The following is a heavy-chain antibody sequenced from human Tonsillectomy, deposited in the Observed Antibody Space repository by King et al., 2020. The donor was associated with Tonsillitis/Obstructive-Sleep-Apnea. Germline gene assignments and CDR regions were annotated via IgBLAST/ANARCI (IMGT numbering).Heavy chain of an antibody. D-gene: IGHD7-27*01. CDR3: ARDGPGDRSFDY. CDR1: GFTFSSYE. CDR2: ISSSGSTI. J-gene: IGHJ4*02. Sequence: VQLVESGGGLVQPGGSLRLSCAASGFTFSSYEMNWVRQAPGKGLEWVSYISSSGSTIYYADSVKGRFTISRDNAKNSLYLQMNSLRAEDTAVYYCARDGPGDRSFDYWGQGTLVTVSS. V-gene: IGHV3-48*03.